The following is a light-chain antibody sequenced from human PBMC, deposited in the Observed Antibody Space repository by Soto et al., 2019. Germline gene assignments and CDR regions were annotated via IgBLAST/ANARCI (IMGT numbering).Light chain of an antibody. CDR3: QHYNSYSEA. CDR1: QSISSW. V-gene: IGKV1-5*03. J-gene: IGKJ1*01. CDR2: KAS. Sequence: DIQMTQSPSTLSASVGDRVTITCRASQSISSWLAWYQQKPGKAPKLLIYKASTLKSGVPSRFSGSGSGTEFTLTISSLQPDDVATYYCQHYNSYSEAFGQGTNVDIK.